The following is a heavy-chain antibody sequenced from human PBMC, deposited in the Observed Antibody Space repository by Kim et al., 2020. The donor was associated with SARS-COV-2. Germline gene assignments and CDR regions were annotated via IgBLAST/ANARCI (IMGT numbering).Heavy chain of an antibody. V-gene: IGHV1-18*01. J-gene: IGHJ3*02. CDR3: ARHGSGSSNAFDI. D-gene: IGHD3-10*01. Sequence: YAQKLQGRVTMTTDTSTSTAYMELRSLRSDDTAVYYCARHGSGSSNAFDIWGQGTMVTVSS.